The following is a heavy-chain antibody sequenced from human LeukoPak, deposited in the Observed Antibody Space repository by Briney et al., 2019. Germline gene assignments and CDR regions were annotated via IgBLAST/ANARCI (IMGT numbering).Heavy chain of an antibody. CDR3: ARVNGGYSYGYSVYY. V-gene: IGHV4-30-4*01. CDR2: IYYSGST. D-gene: IGHD5-18*01. CDR1: GGSISSGDYY. J-gene: IGHJ4*02. Sequence: SQTLSLTCTVSGGSISSGDYYWSWIRQPPGKGLEWIGYIYYSGSTYYNPSFKSRVTISVDTSKNQFSLKLSSVTAADTAVYYCARVNGGYSYGYSVYYWGQGTLVTVSS.